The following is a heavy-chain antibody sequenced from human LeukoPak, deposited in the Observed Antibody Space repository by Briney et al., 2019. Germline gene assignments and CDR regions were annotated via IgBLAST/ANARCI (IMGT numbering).Heavy chain of an antibody. D-gene: IGHD3-22*01. CDR3: ARGPDFYDSSGYYPI. CDR2: INHSGST. CDR1: GGSFRNYY. Sequence: SQTLSLTCAVYGGSFRNYYWSWIRQPPGKGLEWIGEINHSGSTKYNPSLKSRVTISVDRSKNQFSLKLRSVTAADTAVYYCARGPDFYDSSGYYPIWGQGTLVTVSS. V-gene: IGHV4-34*01. J-gene: IGHJ4*02.